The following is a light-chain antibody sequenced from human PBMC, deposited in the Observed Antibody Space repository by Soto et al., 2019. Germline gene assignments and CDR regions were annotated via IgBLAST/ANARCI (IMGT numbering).Light chain of an antibody. CDR2: EVT. Sequence: QSALTQPPSASGSPGQSVPISCTGTSRDVGGYNYVSWYQQHPGKAPKLIIYEVTQRPSGVPDRFSGSKSGNTASLTVSGLQTEDEADYYCSSYAGSDNFGVFGGGTKLTVL. CDR1: SRDVGGYNY. CDR3: SSYAGSDNFGV. J-gene: IGLJ2*01. V-gene: IGLV2-8*01.